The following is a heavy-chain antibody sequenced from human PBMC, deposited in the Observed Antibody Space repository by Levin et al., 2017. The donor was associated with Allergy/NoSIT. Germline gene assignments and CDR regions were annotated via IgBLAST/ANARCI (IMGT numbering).Heavy chain of an antibody. D-gene: IGHD2-2*02. Sequence: PGESLKISCAASGFTFSASEMNWVRQAPGQGLEWLSFISPGGNTIYYADSVKGRFTTSRDNANNLVYLQMNSLRAEDTAVYYCGRELGPATISGYYGVDVWGQGTTVTVSS. CDR2: ISPGGNTI. J-gene: IGHJ6*02. CDR1: GFTFSASE. CDR3: GRELGPATISGYYGVDV. V-gene: IGHV3-48*03.